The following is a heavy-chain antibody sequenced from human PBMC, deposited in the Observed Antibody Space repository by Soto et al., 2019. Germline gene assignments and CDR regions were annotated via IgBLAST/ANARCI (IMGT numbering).Heavy chain of an antibody. Sequence: QVQLVQSGAEVKKPGASVKVSCKASGYTFTSYDINWVRQATGQGLEWMGWMNPNSGNTGYAQKFQGRVTMTRNTSISTAYVELSSLRSEDTAVYYCARVRGIAARGVGQPYYWGQGTLVTVSS. CDR2: MNPNSGNT. CDR1: GYTFTSYD. D-gene: IGHD6-6*01. V-gene: IGHV1-8*01. J-gene: IGHJ4*02. CDR3: ARVRGIAARGVGQPYY.